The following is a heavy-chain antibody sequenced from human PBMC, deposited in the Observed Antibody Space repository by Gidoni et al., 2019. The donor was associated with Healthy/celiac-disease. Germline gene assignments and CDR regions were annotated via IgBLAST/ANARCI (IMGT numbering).Heavy chain of an antibody. CDR3: ARLDFWSGYLDY. D-gene: IGHD3-3*01. V-gene: IGHV4-59*01. J-gene: IGHJ4*02. CDR2: IYYSGST. Sequence: IRQPPGKGLEWIGYIYYSGSTNYNPSLKSRVTISVDTSKNQFSLKLSSVTAADTAVYYCARLDFWSGYLDYWGQGTLVTVSS.